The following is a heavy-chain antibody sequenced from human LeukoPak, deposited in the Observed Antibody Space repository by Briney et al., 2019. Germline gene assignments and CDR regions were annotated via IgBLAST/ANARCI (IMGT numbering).Heavy chain of an antibody. V-gene: IGHV3-48*02. CDR2: ISSSSSTI. Sequence: GGSLRLSCAASGFTFSSYSMNWVRQAPGKGLEWVSYISSSSSTIYYADSVKGRFTISRDNAKNSLYLQMNSLRDEDTAVYYCARGLVPAYYNWFDPWGQGTLVTVSS. D-gene: IGHD2-2*01. J-gene: IGHJ5*02. CDR3: ARGLVPAYYNWFDP. CDR1: GFTFSSYS.